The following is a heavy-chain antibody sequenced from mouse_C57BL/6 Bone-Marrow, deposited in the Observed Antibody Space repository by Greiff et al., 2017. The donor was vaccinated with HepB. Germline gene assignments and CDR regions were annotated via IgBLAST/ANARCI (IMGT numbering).Heavy chain of an antibody. CDR3: ARYLTGTYYYAMDY. V-gene: IGHV1-39*01. D-gene: IGHD4-1*01. J-gene: IGHJ4*01. CDR1: GYSFTDYN. CDR2: INPNYGTT. Sequence: EVKLMESGPELVKPGASVKISCKASGYSFTDYNMNWVKQSNGKSLEWIRVINPNYGTTSYNQKFKGKATLTVDQSSSTAYMQLNSLTSEDSAVYYCARYLTGTYYYAMDYWGQGTSVTVSS.